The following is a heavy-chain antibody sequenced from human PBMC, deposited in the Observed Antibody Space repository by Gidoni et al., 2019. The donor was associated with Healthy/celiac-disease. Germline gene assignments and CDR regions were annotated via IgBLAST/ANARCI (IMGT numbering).Heavy chain of an antibody. J-gene: IGHJ6*02. Sequence: QVQLVQSGAEVKKPGSSVKVSCTASGGTFSSYAISWVRQAPGQGLEWMGGIIPIFGTANYAQKFQGRVTITADESTSTAYMELSSLRSEDTAVYYCAGGLHYDFWSGYYTNRYYYYGMDVWGQGTTVTVSS. CDR3: AGGLHYDFWSGYYTNRYYYYGMDV. CDR1: GGTFSSYA. D-gene: IGHD3-3*01. V-gene: IGHV1-69*01. CDR2: IIPIFGTA.